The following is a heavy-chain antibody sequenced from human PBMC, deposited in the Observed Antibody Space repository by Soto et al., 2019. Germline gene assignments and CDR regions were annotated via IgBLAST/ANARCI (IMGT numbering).Heavy chain of an antibody. D-gene: IGHD6-19*01. Sequence: ASVKVSCKASGYTFTIYGISWVRQAPGQGLEWMGWISAYNGNTNYAQKLQGRVTMSRDNAKNSMYLHMDSLRVEDTAVYNCRREPRGIPVDNSYYYGTDVWGEGTRVTVS. J-gene: IGHJ6*02. CDR2: ISAYNGNT. CDR1: GYTFTIYG. CDR3: RREPRGIPVDNSYYYGTDV. V-gene: IGHV1-18*01.